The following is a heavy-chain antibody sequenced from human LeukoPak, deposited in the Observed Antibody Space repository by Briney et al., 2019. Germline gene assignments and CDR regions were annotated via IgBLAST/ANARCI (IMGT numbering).Heavy chain of an antibody. CDR1: GGTFSSYA. J-gene: IGHJ4*02. V-gene: IGHV1-18*01. CDR2: ISAYSGNT. Sequence: GASVKVSCKASGGTFSSYAISWVRQAPGQGLEWIGWISAYSGNTNYAQKFQGRVTLTTDTSTSTGYMELRSLKSDDTAVYYCARDSGRMIVVVKKRGGFDYWGQGTLVTVSS. D-gene: IGHD3-22*01. CDR3: ARDSGRMIVVVKKRGGFDY.